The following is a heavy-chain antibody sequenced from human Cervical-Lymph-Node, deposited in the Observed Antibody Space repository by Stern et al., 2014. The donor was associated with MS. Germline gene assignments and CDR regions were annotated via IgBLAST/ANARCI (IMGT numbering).Heavy chain of an antibody. CDR3: ARGAGWELLYVDY. CDR1: GFTFSSYG. CDR2: IWYDGSNK. V-gene: IGHV3-33*01. J-gene: IGHJ4*02. Sequence: VHLVESGGGVVQPGRSLRLSCAASGFTFSSYGMHWVRQAPGKGLEWVAVIWYDGSNKYYADSVKGRFTISRDNSKNTLYLQMNSLRAEDTAVYYCARGAGWELLYVDYWGQGTLVTVSS. D-gene: IGHD1-26*01.